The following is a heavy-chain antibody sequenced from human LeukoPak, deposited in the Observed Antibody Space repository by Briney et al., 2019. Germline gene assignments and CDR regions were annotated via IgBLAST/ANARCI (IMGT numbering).Heavy chain of an antibody. J-gene: IGHJ4*02. CDR2: YSGST. CDR3: ARSSYGAGSKPYWVDY. D-gene: IGHD3-10*01. CDR1: GGSISSSSYY. V-gene: IGHV4-39*01. Sequence: SETLSLTCTVSGGSISSSSYYWAWIRQPPGRGLEYIGSYSGSTYYNPSLKSRVTISVDTSKKQFSLKLSSVTAADTAVYYCARSSYGAGSKPYWVDYWGQGTLVTVSS.